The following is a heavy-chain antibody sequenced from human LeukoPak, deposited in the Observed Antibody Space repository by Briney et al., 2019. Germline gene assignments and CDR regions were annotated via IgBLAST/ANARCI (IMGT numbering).Heavy chain of an antibody. CDR3: ARGKQQLVPFDY. Sequence: ASVKVSCKASGYTFTDYYIHWVRQAPGQGLEWMWWINPNSGGTNYAQKFQGRVTMTRDTSITTAYMELSRLRSDDTAVYYCARGKQQLVPFDYWGQGTLVTVSS. V-gene: IGHV1-2*02. CDR2: INPNSGGT. D-gene: IGHD6-13*01. CDR1: GYTFTDYY. J-gene: IGHJ4*02.